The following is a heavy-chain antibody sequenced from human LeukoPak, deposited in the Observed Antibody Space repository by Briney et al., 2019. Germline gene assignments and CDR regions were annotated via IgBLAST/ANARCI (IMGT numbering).Heavy chain of an antibody. D-gene: IGHD7-27*01. Sequence: GGSLRLSCTASGFTFGDYAMSWFRQAPGKGLEWVGFIRSKAYGGTTEYAASVKGRFTISRDDSKSIAYLQMNSLKTEDTAVYYCTRETWGWAGKYYFGYWGQGTLVTVSS. CDR1: GFTFGDYA. CDR3: TRETWGWAGKYYFGY. CDR2: IRSKAYGGTT. V-gene: IGHV3-49*03. J-gene: IGHJ4*02.